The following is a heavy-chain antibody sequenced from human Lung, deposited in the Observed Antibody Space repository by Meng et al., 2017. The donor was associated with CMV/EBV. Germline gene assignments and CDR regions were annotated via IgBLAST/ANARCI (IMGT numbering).Heavy chain of an antibody. Sequence: SETLSLXCAVYGGSFSGYYWSWIRQPPGKGLEWIGEINHSGSTNYNPSLKSRVTISVDTSKNQFSLKLSSVTAADTAVYYCASDYGGNSAHYWGHGTLVTVSS. V-gene: IGHV4-34*01. J-gene: IGHJ4*01. D-gene: IGHD4-23*01. CDR1: GGSFSGYY. CDR2: INHSGST. CDR3: ASDYGGNSAHY.